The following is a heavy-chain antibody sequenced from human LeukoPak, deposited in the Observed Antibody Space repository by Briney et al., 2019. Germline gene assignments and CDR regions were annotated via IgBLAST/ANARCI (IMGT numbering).Heavy chain of an antibody. CDR2: ISSKANSYAT. J-gene: IGHJ5*02. CDR1: AFTFSGSA. CDR3: TPYRDRNWFDP. D-gene: IGHD5-24*01. Sequence: GGSLKLSCAASAFTFSGSALHWVRQASGKGLEWVGRISSKANSYATTYAASVNGRFTISRDDSKNTAYLQMNSLKTEDTAVYYCTPYRDRNWFDPWGQGTLVTVSS. V-gene: IGHV3-73*01.